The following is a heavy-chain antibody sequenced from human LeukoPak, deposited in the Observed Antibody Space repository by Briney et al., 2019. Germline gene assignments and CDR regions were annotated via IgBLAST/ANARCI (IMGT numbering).Heavy chain of an antibody. Sequence: GGSLTLSCAASGFTFSTYGMHRVRQAPGKGLEWVAVISYDGSNKYYADSVKGRFTISRDNSKNTLYLQMNSLRAEDTAVYYCAKDLVYALDYWGQGTLVTVSS. J-gene: IGHJ4*02. CDR2: ISYDGSNK. CDR3: AKDLVYALDY. D-gene: IGHD2-8*01. CDR1: GFTFSTYG. V-gene: IGHV3-30*18.